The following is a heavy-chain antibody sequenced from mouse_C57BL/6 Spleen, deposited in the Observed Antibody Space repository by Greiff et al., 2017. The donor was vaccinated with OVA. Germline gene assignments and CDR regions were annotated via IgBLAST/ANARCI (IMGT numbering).Heavy chain of an antibody. CDR2: IRNKANGYTT. V-gene: IGHV7-3*01. J-gene: IGHJ3*01. Sequence: EVHLVESGGGLVQPGGSLSLSCAASGFTFTDYYMSWVRQPPGKALEWLGFIRNKANGYTTEYSASVKGRFTISRDNSQSILYLQMNALRAEDSATYYCASSDYYGSSHFAYWGQGTLVTVSA. CDR1: GFTFTDYY. CDR3: ASSDYYGSSHFAY. D-gene: IGHD1-1*01.